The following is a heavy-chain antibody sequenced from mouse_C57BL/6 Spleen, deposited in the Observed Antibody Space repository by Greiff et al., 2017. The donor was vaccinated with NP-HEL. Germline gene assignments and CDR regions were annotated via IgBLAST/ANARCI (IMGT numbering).Heavy chain of an antibody. J-gene: IGHJ3*01. CDR2: IWSGGST. D-gene: IGHD2-4*01. Sequence: VQLQESGPGLVQPSQSLSITCTVSGFSLTSYGVHWVRQSPGKGLEWLGVIWSGGSTDYNAAFISRLSISKDNSKSQVFCKMNSLQADDTAIYYCARKDDYDGFAYWGQGTLVTVSA. V-gene: IGHV2-2*01. CDR3: ARKDDYDGFAY. CDR1: GFSLTSYG.